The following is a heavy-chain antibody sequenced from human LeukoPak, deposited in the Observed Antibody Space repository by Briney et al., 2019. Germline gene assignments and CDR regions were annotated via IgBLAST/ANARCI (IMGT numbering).Heavy chain of an antibody. Sequence: GGSLRLSCAASGFTFSSYAMHWVRQAPGKGLEWVAFIRYDGSYKYYGDSVKGRFTISRDNSKNTLYLQMNSLRAEDTAVYYCARGPGPYGSGSPIDYWGQGTLVTVSS. D-gene: IGHD3-10*01. CDR3: ARGPGPYGSGSPIDY. V-gene: IGHV3-30*04. CDR1: GFTFSSYA. CDR2: IRYDGSYK. J-gene: IGHJ4*02.